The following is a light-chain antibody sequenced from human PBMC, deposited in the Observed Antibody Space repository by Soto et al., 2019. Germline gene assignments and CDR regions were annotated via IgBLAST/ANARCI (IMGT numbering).Light chain of an antibody. Sequence: QSALTQPASGAASPGQSITISCTGTSSDVAGSNFVSWYQQHPGKHPKLIIYDVATRHSGVSNRFSGSKSGSTASLISSRLQSEDEADYYCVSFTSSTTYVFGSGTQLTVL. CDR1: SSDVAGSNF. J-gene: IGLJ1*01. CDR2: DVA. CDR3: VSFTSSTTYV. V-gene: IGLV2-14*03.